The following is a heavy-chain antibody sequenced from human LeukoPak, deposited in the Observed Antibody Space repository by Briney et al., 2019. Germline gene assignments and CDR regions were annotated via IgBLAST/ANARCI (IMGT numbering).Heavy chain of an antibody. Sequence: SETLSLTCTVSGGSISSSSYYWGWLRQPPGKGLEWIGGIYYSGSTYYNPSLKSRVTISVDTSKNQFSLRLSSVTAADTAVYYCARRPYTSGWYYYFDYWGQGTLVTVSS. CDR1: GGSISSSSYY. J-gene: IGHJ4*02. V-gene: IGHV4-39*01. CDR3: ARRPYTSGWYYYFDY. D-gene: IGHD6-19*01. CDR2: IYYSGST.